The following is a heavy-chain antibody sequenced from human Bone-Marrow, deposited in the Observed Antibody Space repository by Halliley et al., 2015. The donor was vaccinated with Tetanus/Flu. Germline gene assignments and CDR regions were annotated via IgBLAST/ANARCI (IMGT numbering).Heavy chain of an antibody. CDR3: ATSARGGNSLDY. V-gene: IGHV4-30-2*03. J-gene: IGHJ4*02. CDR2: MYHSGDK. Sequence: LEWIGSMYHSGDKYSPPSLKSRGTISEDTSKNQFSLRLSSVTAADTAVYYCATSARGGNSLDYWGQGTLVTVSS. D-gene: IGHD3-10*01.